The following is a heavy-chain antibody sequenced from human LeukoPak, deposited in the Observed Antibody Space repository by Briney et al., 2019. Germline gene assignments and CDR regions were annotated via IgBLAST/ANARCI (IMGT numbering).Heavy chain of an antibody. V-gene: IGHV1-18*01. D-gene: IGHD3-16*01. J-gene: IGHJ4*02. CDR3: ARYENYAFDY. CDR2: ISANSGNT. Sequence: AASVKVSCKPSGYSFTSNGISWVRQAPGQGLEWMAWISANSGNTNYAQNFKDRVTLTTDKSTSTAYLQLRSLRSDDTAVYYCARYENYAFDYWGQGTLVTVSS. CDR1: GYSFTSNG.